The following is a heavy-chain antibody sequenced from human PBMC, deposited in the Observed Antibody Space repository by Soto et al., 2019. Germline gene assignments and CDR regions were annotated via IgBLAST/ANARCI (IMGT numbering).Heavy chain of an antibody. D-gene: IGHD3-10*01. V-gene: IGHV4-31*03. CDR1: GGSISSGGYY. CDR2: IYYSGST. CDR3: ATERRGDTYYYISGSRRDAFDI. J-gene: IGHJ3*02. Sequence: QVQLQESGPGLVKPSQTLSLTCTVSGGSISSGGYYWNWIRQHPGKGLEWIGYIYYSGSTYYNPSRNRSVTSSVDTSTTQFSLKLTSVTAPDTAVYYCATERRGDTYYYISGSRRDAFDICGQGTKVTVS.